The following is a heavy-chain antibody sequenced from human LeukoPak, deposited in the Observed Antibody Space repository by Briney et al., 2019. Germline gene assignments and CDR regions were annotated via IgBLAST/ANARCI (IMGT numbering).Heavy chain of an antibody. CDR2: ISAYNGNT. Sequence: ASVKVSCKASGYTFTSHGISWVRQAPGQGLEWMGWISAYNGNTNYAQKLQGRVTMTTDTSTSTAYMELRSLRSDDTAVYYCARDGSGSYSLDFDYWGQGTLVTVSS. D-gene: IGHD1-26*01. J-gene: IGHJ4*02. CDR3: ARDGSGSYSLDFDY. CDR1: GYTFTSHG. V-gene: IGHV1-18*01.